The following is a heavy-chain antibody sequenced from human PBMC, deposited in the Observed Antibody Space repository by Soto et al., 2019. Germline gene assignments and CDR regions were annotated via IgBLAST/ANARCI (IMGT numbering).Heavy chain of an antibody. CDR1: GFTFSSYD. CDR2: IGTAGDT. V-gene: IGHV3-13*01. D-gene: IGHD6-13*01. CDR3: ARSAGYGMDV. Sequence: VGSLRLSCVASGFTFSSYDMHWVRQATGKGLEWVSAIGTAGDTYYPGSVKGRFTISRENAKNSLYLQMNSLRAGDTAVYYCARSAGYGMDVWGQGTTVTVSS. J-gene: IGHJ6*02.